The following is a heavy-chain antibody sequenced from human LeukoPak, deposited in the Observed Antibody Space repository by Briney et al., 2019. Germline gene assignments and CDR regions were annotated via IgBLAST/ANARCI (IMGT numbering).Heavy chain of an antibody. D-gene: IGHD6-13*01. CDR3: AKESTVTAAGTA. V-gene: IGHV3-74*01. CDR2: INTDGSST. Sequence: GGSLRLSCAASGFTLSNYWIHWVRQAPGKGLVWVSRINTDGSSTNYADSVRGRFTVSRDNAKNSLFLQMNSLRAEDTAVYYCAKESTVTAAGTAWGQGTLVTVSS. CDR1: GFTLSNYW. J-gene: IGHJ5*02.